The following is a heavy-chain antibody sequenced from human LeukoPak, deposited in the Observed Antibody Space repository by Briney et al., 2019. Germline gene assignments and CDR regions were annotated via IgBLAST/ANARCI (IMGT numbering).Heavy chain of an antibody. CDR2: INHSGST. V-gene: IGHV4-34*01. J-gene: IGHJ4*02. Sequence: PSETLSLTCAVYGGSFSGYYWSWIRQPPGKGLEWIGEINHSGSTNYNPSLKSRVTISVDTSKNQFSLKLSSVTAADTAVYYCARHTPVGYYGSGSYYNEVYFDYWGQGTLVTVSS. CDR1: GGSFSGYY. D-gene: IGHD3-10*01. CDR3: ARHTPVGYYGSGSYYNEVYFDY.